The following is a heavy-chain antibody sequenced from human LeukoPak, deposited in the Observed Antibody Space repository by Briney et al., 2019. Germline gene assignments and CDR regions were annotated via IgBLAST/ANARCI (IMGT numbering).Heavy chain of an antibody. CDR1: GGSFSGYY. D-gene: IGHD6-19*01. Sequence: PSETLSLTCAVYGGSFSGYYWGWIRQPPGKGLEWIGEINHSGSTNYNPSLKSRVTISVDTSKNQFSLKLSSVTAADTAVYYCARHTRRAVAGKGVFDYWGQGTLVTVSS. V-gene: IGHV4-34*01. CDR2: INHSGST. J-gene: IGHJ4*02. CDR3: ARHTRRAVAGKGVFDY.